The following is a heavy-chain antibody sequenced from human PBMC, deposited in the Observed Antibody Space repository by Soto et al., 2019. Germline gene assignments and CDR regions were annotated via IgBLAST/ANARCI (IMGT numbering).Heavy chain of an antibody. Sequence: LSLTCAVSGGSISSYYWSWIRQPPGKGLEWIGYAYYTGTTSYNPSLKSRVTISVDKSRNQFSLKLSSVTAADTAVYYCARGPNYDFWSGYFRGWGQGTLVTVSS. CDR1: GGSISSYY. CDR2: AYYTGTT. V-gene: IGHV4-59*13. CDR3: ARGPNYDFWSGYFRG. J-gene: IGHJ4*02. D-gene: IGHD3-3*01.